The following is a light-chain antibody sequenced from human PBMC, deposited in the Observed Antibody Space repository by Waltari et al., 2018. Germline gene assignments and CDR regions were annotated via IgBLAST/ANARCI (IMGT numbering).Light chain of an antibody. CDR2: GAS. CDR1: QSVSSN. CDR3: QQYNNWPRT. Sequence: EIVMTQSPATLSVSPGERATLSCRASQSVSSNLAWYQQQPGQAPRLLIYGASTRATGIPARFSGSGSGTEFTLTISSLQSEDFAVYYCQQYNNWPRTFGRGTKVEIK. V-gene: IGKV3-15*01. J-gene: IGKJ4*01.